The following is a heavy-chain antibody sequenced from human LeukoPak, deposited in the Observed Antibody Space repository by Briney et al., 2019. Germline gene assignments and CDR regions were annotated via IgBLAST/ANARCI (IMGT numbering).Heavy chain of an antibody. V-gene: IGHV3-30*02. D-gene: IGHD4-23*01. Sequence: GGSLRLSCAASGFTFSSYGMHWVRQAPGKGLEWVAFIRYDGSNKYYADSVKGRFTISRDNAKNSLYLQMNSLRAEDTAVYYCARAPSSGGNLWLDYWGQGTLVTASS. CDR1: GFTFSSYG. J-gene: IGHJ4*02. CDR3: ARAPSSGGNLWLDY. CDR2: IRYDGSNK.